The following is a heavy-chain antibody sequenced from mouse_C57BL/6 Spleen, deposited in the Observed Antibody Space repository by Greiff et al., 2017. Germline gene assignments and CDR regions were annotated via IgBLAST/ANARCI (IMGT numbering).Heavy chain of an antibody. CDR3: TIYPLLLPFDY. CDR2: IDPETGGT. D-gene: IGHD2-10*01. CDR1: GYTFTDYE. V-gene: IGHV1-15*01. Sequence: VQLQESGAELVRPGASVTLSCKASGYTFTDYEMHWVKQTPVHGLEWIGAIDPETGGTAYNQKFKGKAILTADKSSSTAYMELRSLTSEDSAVYYCTIYPLLLPFDYWGQGTTLTVSS. J-gene: IGHJ2*01.